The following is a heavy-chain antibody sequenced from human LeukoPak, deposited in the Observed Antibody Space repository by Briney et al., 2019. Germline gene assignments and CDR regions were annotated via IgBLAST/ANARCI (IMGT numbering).Heavy chain of an antibody. CDR3: VRETPGLAFDI. CDR2: INHSGST. V-gene: IGHV4-34*01. D-gene: IGHD2-2*01. J-gene: IGHJ3*02. CDR1: GGSFSGYY. Sequence: SETLSLTCAVYGGSFSGYYWSWIRQPPGKGLEWIGEINHSGSTNYNPSPKSRVTISVDTSKNQFSLKLSSVTAADTAVYYCVRETPGLAFDIWGQGIMVTVSS.